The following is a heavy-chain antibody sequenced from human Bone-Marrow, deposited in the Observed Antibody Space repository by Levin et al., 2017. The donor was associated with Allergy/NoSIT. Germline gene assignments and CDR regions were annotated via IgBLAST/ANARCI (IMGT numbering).Heavy chain of an antibody. CDR3: ANHHCTSATCSALLFDS. V-gene: IGHV4-61*08. J-gene: IGHJ4*02. CDR2: VYYTGST. Sequence: KPSETLSLTCTVSGGSVSSDGHFWTWIRQPPGKGLEWIGYVYYTGSTNYNPSLKSRVTMSVDTSKNQFSLKVNSVTAADTAMYYCANHHCTSATCSALLFDSWGQGTLVTVSS. CDR1: GGSVSSDGHF. D-gene: IGHD2-2*01.